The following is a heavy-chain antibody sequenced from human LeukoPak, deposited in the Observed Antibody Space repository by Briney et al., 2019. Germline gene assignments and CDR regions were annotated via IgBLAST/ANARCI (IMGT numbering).Heavy chain of an antibody. Sequence: AGGSLRLSCAASGFTFSSYWMHWVRHAPGKGLVWVSRINTDGSSTSYADSVKGRFTISRDNAKNTLYLQMNSLRAEDTAVYYCTRDLSTGMPGGFDYWGQGTLATVSS. CDR1: GFTFSSYW. D-gene: IGHD2-2*01. V-gene: IGHV3-74*01. CDR3: TRDLSTGMPGGFDY. J-gene: IGHJ4*02. CDR2: INTDGSST.